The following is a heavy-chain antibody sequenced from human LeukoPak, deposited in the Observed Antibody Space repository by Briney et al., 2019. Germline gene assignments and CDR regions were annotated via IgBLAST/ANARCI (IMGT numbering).Heavy chain of an antibody. D-gene: IGHD3-3*01. CDR3: ARENTIFPIDY. J-gene: IGHJ4*02. CDR1: GYTFTSYY. Sequence: ASVKVSCKASGYTFTSYYMHWVRQAPGQGLEWMGRINPNSGGTNYAQKFQGRVTMTRDTSISTAYMELSRLRSDDTAVYYCARENTIFPIDYWGQGTLVTVSS. V-gene: IGHV1-2*06. CDR2: INPNSGGT.